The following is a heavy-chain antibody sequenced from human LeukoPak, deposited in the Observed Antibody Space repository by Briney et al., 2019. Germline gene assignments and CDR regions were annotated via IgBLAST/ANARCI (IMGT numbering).Heavy chain of an antibody. CDR1: GGSISSYY. Sequence: PSETLSLTCTVSGGSISSYYWSWIRQPPGKGLEWIGYIYYSGSTNYNPSLKSRVTISVDTSKNQFSLKLSSVTAADTAVYYCARHKLPGIAAAGFDYWGREPWSPSPQ. V-gene: IGHV4-59*08. D-gene: IGHD6-13*01. CDR2: IYYSGST. CDR3: ARHKLPGIAAAGFDY. J-gene: IGHJ4*02.